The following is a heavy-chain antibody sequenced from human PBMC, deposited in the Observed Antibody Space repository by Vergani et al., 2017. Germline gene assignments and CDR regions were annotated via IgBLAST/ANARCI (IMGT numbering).Heavy chain of an antibody. D-gene: IGHD6-6*01. CDR3: AKDRQGRYSSSSGPFDY. CDR1: AFTFSNYA. Sequence: EVQLLNSGGGLVQPGGSLRLSCAASAFTFSNYAMSWVRQAPGKGLEWVSTISGSGGSTYYADSVKGRFAISRDNSKNTLYLQMNNLRAEDTAVYYCAKDRQGRYSSSSGPFDYGGQGTLVTVSS. V-gene: IGHV3-23*01. CDR2: ISGSGGST. J-gene: IGHJ4*02.